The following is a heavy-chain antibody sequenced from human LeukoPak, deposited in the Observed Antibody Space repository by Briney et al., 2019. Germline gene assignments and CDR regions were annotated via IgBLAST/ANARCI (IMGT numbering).Heavy chain of an antibody. CDR3: ALAWFGESRDGLDI. V-gene: IGHV3-15*01. Sequence: GGSLRLSCTASGFTFSDSFMSWVRQAPGKGLEWVGRIKSEIEGGTTDHAASVKGRFAISRDESTNTLFLQMNSLRNEDTAVYYCALAWFGESRDGLDIWGRGSMVVVSS. D-gene: IGHD3-10*01. J-gene: IGHJ3*02. CDR2: IKSEIEGGTT. CDR1: GFTFSDSF.